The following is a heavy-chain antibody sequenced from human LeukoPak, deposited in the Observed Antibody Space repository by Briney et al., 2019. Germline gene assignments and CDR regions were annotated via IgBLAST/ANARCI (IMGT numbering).Heavy chain of an antibody. V-gene: IGHV3-53*01. D-gene: IGHD4-11*01. CDR3: ASRATVTTDRFWFDP. CDR1: GFTVSSNY. CDR2: IYSGGST. J-gene: IGHJ5*02. Sequence: GGSLRLSCAASGFTVSSNYMSWVRQAPGKGLEWVSVIYSGGSTSYADSVKGRFTISRDNSKNTLYLQMYSLRAEDTAVYYCASRATVTTDRFWFDPWGQGTLVTVSS.